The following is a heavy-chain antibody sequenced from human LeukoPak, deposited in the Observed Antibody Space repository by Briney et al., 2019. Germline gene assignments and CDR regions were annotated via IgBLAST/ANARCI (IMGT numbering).Heavy chain of an antibody. CDR2: ISANGGAT. CDR3: AKASGSPYYFDY. V-gene: IGHV3-23*01. CDR1: GFTFSNFA. D-gene: IGHD3-10*01. J-gene: IGHJ4*02. Sequence: GGSLRLSCAASGFTFSNFAMSWVRQAPGKGLEGVSLISANGGATYYADSVKGRFTISRDNSKSTLYLQMNSLRADDTAVYYCAKASGSPYYFDYWGQGTLVTVPS.